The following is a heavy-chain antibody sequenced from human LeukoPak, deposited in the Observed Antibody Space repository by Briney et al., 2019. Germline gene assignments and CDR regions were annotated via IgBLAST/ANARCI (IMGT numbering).Heavy chain of an antibody. D-gene: IGHD3-22*01. CDR2: IYYSGST. J-gene: IGHJ6*03. Sequence: PSETLSLTCTVSGGSISNSSYYWGWIRQPPGKGLEWIGSIYYSGSTYYNPSLKSRVTISVDTSKNQFSLKLSSVTAADTAVYYCARDLNYYDSSGLRSYYYYYMDVWGKGTAVTVSS. CDR1: GGSISNSSYY. CDR3: ARDLNYYDSSGLRSYYYYYMDV. V-gene: IGHV4-39*07.